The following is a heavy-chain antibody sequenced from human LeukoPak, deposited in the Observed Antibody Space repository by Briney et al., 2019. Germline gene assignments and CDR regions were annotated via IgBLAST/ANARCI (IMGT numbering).Heavy chain of an antibody. CDR1: GYTFISYD. CDR3: PRVGSYYYDSSGPPPDY. CDR2: MNPNSGNT. D-gene: IGHD3-22*01. J-gene: IGHJ4*02. Sequence: GASVKVSCKASGYTFISYDINWVRQATGQGLEWMGWMNPNSGNTGYAQKFQGRVTMTRNTSISTAYMELSSLRSEDTAVYYCPRVGSYYYDSSGPPPDYWGQGTLVTVSS. V-gene: IGHV1-8*01.